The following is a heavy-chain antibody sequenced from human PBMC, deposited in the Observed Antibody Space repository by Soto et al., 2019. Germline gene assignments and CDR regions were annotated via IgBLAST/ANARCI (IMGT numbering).Heavy chain of an antibody. V-gene: IGHV4-34*01. D-gene: IGHD2-15*01. Sequence: QVQLQQCGAGLLKPSETLSLTCAVDGGSFSGYYWSWIRQPPGKGLEWIGEINHSGSTNYNPSLKSRVTISVDTSKNQFALKLRSVTAADTAVYYGARLRKRAPGYSPAGVVVVAATYFDYWGQGTLVTVSS. J-gene: IGHJ4*02. CDR3: ARLRKRAPGYSPAGVVVVAATYFDY. CDR2: INHSGST. CDR1: GGSFSGYY.